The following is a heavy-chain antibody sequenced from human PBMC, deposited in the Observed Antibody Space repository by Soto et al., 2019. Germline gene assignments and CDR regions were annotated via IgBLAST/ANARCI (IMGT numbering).Heavy chain of an antibody. Sequence: PGGSLRLSCAASGFTFRSYSMNWVRQAPGKGLEWVSSISSSSSYIYYADSVKGRFTISRDNAKNSLYLQMNSLRAEDTAVYYCAGGVADILTGYYRDDYNWFDPWGQGTLVTVSS. D-gene: IGHD3-9*01. J-gene: IGHJ5*02. CDR1: GFTFRSYS. V-gene: IGHV3-21*01. CDR3: AGGVADILTGYYRDDYNWFDP. CDR2: ISSSSSYI.